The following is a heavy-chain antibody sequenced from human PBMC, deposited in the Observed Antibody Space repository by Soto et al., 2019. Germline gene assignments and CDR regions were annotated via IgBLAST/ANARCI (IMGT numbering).Heavy chain of an antibody. J-gene: IGHJ4*02. CDR1: GFTFSSYA. Sequence: EVPLVESGGGLVQPGGSLRRSCSASGFTFSSYAMHWVRQAPGKGLEYGSAISSNGGSTYYADSVRGRFTISRDNSKNTLYLEMRSLRAEDTAVYYCVKWGIYSGRHPPVDYWGQRTLVTVS. D-gene: IGHD1-26*01. CDR3: VKWGIYSGRHPPVDY. CDR2: ISSNGGST. V-gene: IGHV3-64D*06.